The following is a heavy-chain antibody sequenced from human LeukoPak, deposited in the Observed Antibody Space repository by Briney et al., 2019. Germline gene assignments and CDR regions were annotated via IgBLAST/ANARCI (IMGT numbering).Heavy chain of an antibody. D-gene: IGHD2-15*01. Sequence: GGSLRLSCAASGFTFSSYAMSWVRQAPGKGLEWVANIKQDGSERNYVDSVKGRFTISRDNAKNSLYLQMHSLRAEDTAVYYCARDVSIGFDSWGQGTLVTVSS. CDR3: ARDVSIGFDS. V-gene: IGHV3-7*01. J-gene: IGHJ4*02. CDR1: GFTFSSYA. CDR2: IKQDGSER.